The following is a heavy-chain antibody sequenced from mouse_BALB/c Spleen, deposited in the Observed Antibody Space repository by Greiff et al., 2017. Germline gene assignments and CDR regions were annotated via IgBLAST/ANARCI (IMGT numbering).Heavy chain of an antibody. Sequence: EVKLQESGPGLVKPSQSLSLTCSVTGYSITSGYYWNWIRQFPGNKLEWMGYISYDGSNNYNPSLKNRISITRDTSKNQFFLKLNSVTTEDTATYYCARVYYGYVADYAMDYWGQGTSVTVSS. CDR3: ARVYYGYVADYAMDY. CDR2: ISYDGSN. D-gene: IGHD1-2*01. J-gene: IGHJ4*01. V-gene: IGHV3-6*02. CDR1: GYSITSGYY.